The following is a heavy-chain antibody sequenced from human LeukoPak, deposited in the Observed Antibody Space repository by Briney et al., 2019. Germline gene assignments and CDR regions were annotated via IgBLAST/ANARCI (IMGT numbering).Heavy chain of an antibody. Sequence: PSETLSLTCTVSGGSISSYYWSWIRQSPGKGLEWIGYISYSGSTDYNPSLKSRVTISVDTSKNQFSLKVNSVTAADTAVYYCARIYSSAWYSIDYWGQGTLVTVSS. CDR3: ARIYSSAWYSIDY. CDR2: ISYSGST. D-gene: IGHD6-19*01. CDR1: GGSISSYY. V-gene: IGHV4-59*01. J-gene: IGHJ4*02.